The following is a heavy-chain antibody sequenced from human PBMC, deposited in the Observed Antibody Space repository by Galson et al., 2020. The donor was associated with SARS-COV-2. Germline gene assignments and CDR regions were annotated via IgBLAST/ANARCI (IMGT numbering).Heavy chain of an antibody. V-gene: IGHV3-30-3*01. Sequence: TGGSLRLSCAASGFTFSSYAMHWVRQAPGKGLEWVAVISYDGSNKYYADSVKGRFTISRDNSKNTLYLQMNSLRAEDTAVYYCARYSSYYYYYGMDVWGQGTTVTVSS. J-gene: IGHJ6*02. D-gene: IGHD2-15*01. CDR3: ARYSSYYYYYGMDV. CDR2: ISYDGSNK. CDR1: GFTFSSYA.